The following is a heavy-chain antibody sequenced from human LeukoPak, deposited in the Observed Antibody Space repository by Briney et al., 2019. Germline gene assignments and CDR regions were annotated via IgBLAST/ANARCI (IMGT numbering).Heavy chain of an antibody. CDR2: ISGSGGST. Sequence: GGSLRLSCAASGFTFSNYAMSWVRQAPGKGLEWVSGISGSGGSTYYADSVKGRFTVSRDNSKNTLYLQMNSLRAEDTAVYYCAKNSGSYPGYFDYWGQGTLVTVSS. D-gene: IGHD3-10*01. V-gene: IGHV3-23*01. J-gene: IGHJ4*02. CDR3: AKNSGSYPGYFDY. CDR1: GFTFSNYA.